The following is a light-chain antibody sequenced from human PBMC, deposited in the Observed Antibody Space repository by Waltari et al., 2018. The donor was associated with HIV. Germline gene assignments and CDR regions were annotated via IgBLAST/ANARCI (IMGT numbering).Light chain of an antibody. J-gene: IGKJ1*01. CDR1: QSIKSW. V-gene: IGKV1-5*03. Sequence: DIQMTQSPSTLSESVGDRVTISCRASQSIKSWLAWFQQKPGKAPKLLIYKASSLESGVPSRFSGSGSGTEFTLTISSLQPDDFATYYCQQYKSYPWTFGQGTKVEIK. CDR2: KAS. CDR3: QQYKSYPWT.